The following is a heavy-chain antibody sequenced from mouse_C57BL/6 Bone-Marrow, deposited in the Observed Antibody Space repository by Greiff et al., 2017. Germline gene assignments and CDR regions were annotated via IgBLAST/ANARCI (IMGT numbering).Heavy chain of an antibody. J-gene: IGHJ3*01. CDR1: GYTFTSYW. CDR3: ARSPYYCNFFAY. Sequence: QVQLQQPGAELAKPGASVKLSCKASGYTFTSYWMHWVKQRPGQGLEWIGNIYPCSGYTKYNQKFKDKATLTVDKSSITAYMQLSSLTSEDSAVYYCARSPYYCNFFAYWGQGTLVTVSA. CDR2: IYPCSGYT. V-gene: IGHV1-7*01. D-gene: IGHD2-10*01.